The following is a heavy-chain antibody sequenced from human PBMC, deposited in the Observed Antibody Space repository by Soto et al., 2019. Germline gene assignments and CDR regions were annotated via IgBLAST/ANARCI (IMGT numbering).Heavy chain of an antibody. J-gene: IGHJ3*02. CDR1: GFTFSDYY. V-gene: IGHV3-11*05. D-gene: IGHD3-9*01. CDR3: ARDADILTGSDAFDI. CDR2: ISSSTIYT. Sequence: QVQLVESGGGLVKPGGSLRLSCAASGFTFSDYYMSWIRQAPGKGLEWVSYISSSTIYTNYADSVKGRFTISRDNAXTSRYVQRNGLRAEDTAVYYCARDADILTGSDAFDIWGQGTMVTVSS.